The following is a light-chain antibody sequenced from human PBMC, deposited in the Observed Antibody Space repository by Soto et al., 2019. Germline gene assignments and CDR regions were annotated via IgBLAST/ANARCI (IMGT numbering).Light chain of an antibody. Sequence: ESVLTQSAGTLSLSPGEICTLSCRASQSVSSSYLAWYQQKPGQAPRLLIYEASNRATGIPARFSGSGSGADFTLTISSLEPEDFALYYCQQHINWPLTFGGGTMVDIK. CDR1: QSVSSSY. J-gene: IGKJ4*01. V-gene: IGKV3D-20*02. CDR2: EAS. CDR3: QQHINWPLT.